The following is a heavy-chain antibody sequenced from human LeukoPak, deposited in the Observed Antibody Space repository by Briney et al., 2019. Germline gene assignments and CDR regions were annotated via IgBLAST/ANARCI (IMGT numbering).Heavy chain of an antibody. D-gene: IGHD2-15*01. CDR3: ARHYLAGRGCSFDY. CDR1: GGSINSNSFY. J-gene: IGHJ4*03. V-gene: IGHV4-39*01. Sequence: SETLSLTCTVSGGSINSNSFYWGWARQPPGKGLEWIGIGSLSYSGSTYYSPSLKSRITISVDMAKSQSSLKLSSVTAADTAVYYCARHYLAGRGCSFDYWGQGTLVTVSS. CDR2: LSYSGST.